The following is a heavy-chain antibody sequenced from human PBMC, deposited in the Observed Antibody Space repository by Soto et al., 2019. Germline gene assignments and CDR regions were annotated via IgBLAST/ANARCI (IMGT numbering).Heavy chain of an antibody. J-gene: IGHJ6*02. Sequence: SETLSLTCTVSGGSISGYYWSWIRQPPGKGLEWIGYIYYSGSTNYNPSLKSRVTISVDTSKNQFSLKLSSVTAADTAVYYCARQPRSAARPYYYGMDVWGQGTTVTGSS. CDR3: ARQPRSAARPYYYGMDV. V-gene: IGHV4-59*01. CDR1: GGSISGYY. CDR2: IYYSGST. D-gene: IGHD1-26*01.